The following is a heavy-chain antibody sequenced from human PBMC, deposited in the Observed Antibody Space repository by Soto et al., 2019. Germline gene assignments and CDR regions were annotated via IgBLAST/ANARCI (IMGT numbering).Heavy chain of an antibody. V-gene: IGHV4-39*07. J-gene: IGHJ3*02. CDR2: IYYSGST. Sequence: SETLSLTCTVSGGSISSSSYYWGWIRQPPGKGLEWIGSIYYSGSTYYNPSLKSRVTISVDTSKNQFSLKLSSVTAAVTSVYYCARKPGGSYFFAFDIWGQGTMVTVSS. CDR3: ARKPGGSYFFAFDI. CDR1: GGSISSSSYY. D-gene: IGHD1-26*01.